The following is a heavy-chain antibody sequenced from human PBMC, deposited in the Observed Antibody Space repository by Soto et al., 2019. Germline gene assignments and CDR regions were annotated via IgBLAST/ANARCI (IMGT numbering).Heavy chain of an antibody. V-gene: IGHV3-64D*06. CDR2: ISSNGGST. D-gene: IGHD1-1*01. CDR3: VKSIWNDARFNYFDY. J-gene: IGHJ4*02. CDR1: GFTFSSYA. Sequence: GGTLRLSCSASGFTFSSYAMHWVRQAPGKGLEYVSAISSNGGSTYYADSVKGRFTISRDNSKNTRYLQMSSLRAEDTAVYYCVKSIWNDARFNYFDYWGQGTLVTVSS.